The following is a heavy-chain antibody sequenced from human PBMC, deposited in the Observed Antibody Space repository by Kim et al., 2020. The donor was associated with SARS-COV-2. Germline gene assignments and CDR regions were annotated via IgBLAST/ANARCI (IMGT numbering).Heavy chain of an antibody. CDR3: ARDRQRAGTGVDY. Sequence: SAPSVKGRITINPDTSKNQCSLQLNSVTPEDTAVYYCARDRQRAGTGVDYWGQGTLVTVSS. J-gene: IGHJ4*02. V-gene: IGHV6-1*01. D-gene: IGHD6-19*01.